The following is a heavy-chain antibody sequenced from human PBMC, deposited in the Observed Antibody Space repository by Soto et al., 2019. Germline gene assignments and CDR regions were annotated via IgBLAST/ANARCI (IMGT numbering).Heavy chain of an antibody. CDR3: AKVIVSTIPLDY. Sequence: QVQLVQSGAEVKKPGASVKVSCKVSGYNLNDLSIHWVRQAPGKGLEWMGGSDPADGETIYAQKFQGRVTMTEATSTDTAYMELSSLRSEDTAVYYCAKVIVSTIPLDYWGQGTLVTVSS. D-gene: IGHD5-12*01. CDR1: GYNLNDLS. CDR2: SDPADGET. V-gene: IGHV1-24*01. J-gene: IGHJ4*02.